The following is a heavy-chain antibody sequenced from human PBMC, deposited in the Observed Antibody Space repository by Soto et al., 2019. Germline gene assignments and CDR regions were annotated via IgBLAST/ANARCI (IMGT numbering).Heavy chain of an antibody. V-gene: IGHV3-7*01. J-gene: IGHJ5*02. D-gene: IGHD4-4*01. CDR3: VRGGSNYAS. CDR2: IKPDESEK. CDR1: GFTFSDSW. Sequence: VHLVESGGGLVQPGGSLRLSCTASGFTFSDSWMTWVRQAPGKGLEWVARIKPDESEKKYADSVKGRFSISRDNAKNSMYLQMDSLRGEDPAVYYCVRGGSNYASWGQGTLVTVSS.